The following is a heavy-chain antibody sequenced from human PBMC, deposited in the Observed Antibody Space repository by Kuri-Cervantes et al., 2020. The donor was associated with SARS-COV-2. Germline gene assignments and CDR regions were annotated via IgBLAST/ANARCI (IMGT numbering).Heavy chain of an antibody. Sequence: GESLKISCASSGFTFSDYYMSWIRQAPGKGLEWVSYISSSSSYTNYADSVKGRFTISRDNGKNSLYLQMNSLRAEDTAVYYCASFGSGWYDDAFDIWGQGTMVTVSS. D-gene: IGHD6-19*01. CDR1: GFTFSDYY. J-gene: IGHJ3*02. CDR2: ISSSSSYT. CDR3: ASFGSGWYDDAFDI. V-gene: IGHV3-11*03.